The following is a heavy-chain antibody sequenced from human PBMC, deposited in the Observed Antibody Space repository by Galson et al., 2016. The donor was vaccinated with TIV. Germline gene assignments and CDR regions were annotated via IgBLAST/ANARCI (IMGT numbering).Heavy chain of an antibody. CDR1: GDSVSSNSGA. Sequence: CAISGDSVSSNSGARNWLRQSPSRGLEWLGRTYHNSKWFNDYATSVKSRIIIISDTSKNQVSLQISSVTPEDTAVYYCARFTWDLRAFEIWGQGTMVTVSS. CDR3: ARFTWDLRAFEI. V-gene: IGHV6-1*01. J-gene: IGHJ3*02. CDR2: TYHNSKWFN. D-gene: IGHD1-26*01.